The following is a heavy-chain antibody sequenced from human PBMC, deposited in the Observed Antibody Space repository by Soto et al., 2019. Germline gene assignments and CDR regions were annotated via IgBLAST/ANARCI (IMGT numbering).Heavy chain of an antibody. D-gene: IGHD6-13*01. V-gene: IGHV4-30-2*01. CDR3: ASSHAGAHITAAVH. Sequence: QLQLQESGSGLVKPSQTLSLTCAVSGGSISSGGYSWSWIRQPPGKGLEWIGYIYHSGSTYYNPSLTSRVTISADTSKNQFSLKLSSVTAADTAVYYCASSHAGAHITAAVHWGQGPLVTVSS. J-gene: IGHJ4*02. CDR1: GGSISSGGYS. CDR2: IYHSGST.